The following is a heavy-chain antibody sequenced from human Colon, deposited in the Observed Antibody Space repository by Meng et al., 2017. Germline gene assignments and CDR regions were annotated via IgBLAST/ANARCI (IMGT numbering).Heavy chain of an antibody. CDR3: ARDLHIAAANY. V-gene: IGHV3-23*04. D-gene: IGHD6-13*01. J-gene: IGHJ4*02. CDR1: GFTFSSYA. Sequence: VELVGVGGGLVQPWGSLSLSGEASGFTFSSYAMTWVRQAPGKGLEWVSRIIGDGSARDYADSVKGRFIISRDNAKTTVYLEMNNLRAEDTAIYYCARDLHIAAANYWGQGTLVTVSS. CDR2: IIGDGSAR.